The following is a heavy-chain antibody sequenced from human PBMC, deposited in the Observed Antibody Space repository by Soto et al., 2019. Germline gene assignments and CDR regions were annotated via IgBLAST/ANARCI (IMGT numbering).Heavy chain of an antibody. CDR3: VRAAVPAATNYGMDV. D-gene: IGHD2-2*01. V-gene: IGHV3-13*05. CDR1: GFFRNYD. CDR2: IGTAGDP. J-gene: IGHJ6*02. Sequence: GWLRGACSASGFFRNYDMHWFRQATGKGLEWVSGIGTAGDPYYSGSVKGRFTISRENAKNSLYLQMNSLRAGDTAVYYCVRAAVPAATNYGMDVWGQGTKVTVYS.